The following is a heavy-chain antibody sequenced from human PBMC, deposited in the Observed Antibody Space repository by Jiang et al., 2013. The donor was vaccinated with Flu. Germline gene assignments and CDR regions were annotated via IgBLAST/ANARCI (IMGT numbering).Heavy chain of an antibody. D-gene: IGHD5/OR15-5a*01. J-gene: IGHJ5*02. V-gene: IGHV4-4*09. CDR1: GGSINNYY. CDR3: TRSDLRVRSEDRAFVP. Sequence: PGLVKPSETLSLTCTVSGGSINNYYWSWIRQPPGKGLEWIGYIYSNGGTSYNPSLKSRLTMSVDTSKNQFSLRLSSVTAADTAMYYCTRSDLRVRSEDRAFVPWGQGTLVTVSS. CDR2: IYSNGGT.